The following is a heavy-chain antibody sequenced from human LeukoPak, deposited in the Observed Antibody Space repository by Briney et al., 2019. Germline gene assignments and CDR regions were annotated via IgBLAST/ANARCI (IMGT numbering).Heavy chain of an antibody. CDR3: ARDRWGLANFDS. J-gene: IGHJ4*02. Sequence: ASVKVSCKASGLTFTGKFVHWVREAPGHGLEWMGWIDPNSDGTDYAQKFRGRVTMTRDTSTSTAYMDLSRLMPDDTAVYYCARDRWGLANFDSWGQGTLVTVSS. CDR1: GLTFTGKF. CDR2: IDPNSDGT. V-gene: IGHV1-2*02. D-gene: IGHD3-16*01.